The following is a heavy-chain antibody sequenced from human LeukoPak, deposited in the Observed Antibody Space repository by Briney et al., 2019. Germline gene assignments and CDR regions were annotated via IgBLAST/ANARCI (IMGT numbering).Heavy chain of an antibody. J-gene: IGHJ3*02. V-gene: IGHV3-74*01. D-gene: IGHD6-13*01. Sequence: AGSLRLSCAASGFTFSSYWMHWVRQAPGKGLEWVSRINSDGSSTSYADSVKGRFTISRDNAKNTLYLQMNSLRAEDTAVYYCARCPLYSSSGGDAFDIWGQGTMVTVSS. CDR1: GFTFSSYW. CDR3: ARCPLYSSSGGDAFDI. CDR2: INSDGSST.